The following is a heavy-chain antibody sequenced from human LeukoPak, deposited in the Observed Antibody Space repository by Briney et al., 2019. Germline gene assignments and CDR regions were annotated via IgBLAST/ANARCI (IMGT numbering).Heavy chain of an antibody. J-gene: IGHJ4*02. CDR2: IYTSGST. D-gene: IGHD5-18*01. Sequence: TSETLSLTXTVSGGSINSFYWSWIRQPAGKGLEWIGRIYTSGSTNYNPSLKSRVTMSVDTSQNQFSLKMRSVTAADTAVYYCAGYSYGRLDYWGQGTLVTVSS. CDR3: AGYSYGRLDY. CDR1: GGSINSFY. V-gene: IGHV4-4*07.